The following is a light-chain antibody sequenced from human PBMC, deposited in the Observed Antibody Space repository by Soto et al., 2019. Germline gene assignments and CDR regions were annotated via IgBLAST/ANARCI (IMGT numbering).Light chain of an antibody. CDR1: SSNIGSNY. CDR2: YNS. V-gene: IGLV1-47*01. CDR3: SAWDDSLRAVM. Sequence: QSVLTQPPSASGTPGQRVTISCSGSSSNIGSNYVYWYQQLPGTAPKLLIYYNSQRPSGVPDRSSGSKSDTSASLAISGLRSEDEADYYCSAWDDSLRAVMFGGGTQLTVL. J-gene: IGLJ3*02.